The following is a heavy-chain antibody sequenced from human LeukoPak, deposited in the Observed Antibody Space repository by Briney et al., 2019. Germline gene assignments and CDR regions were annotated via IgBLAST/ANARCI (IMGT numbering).Heavy chain of an antibody. CDR3: ARDKGYSPFDY. J-gene: IGHJ4*02. D-gene: IGHD5-18*01. CDR2: ISGSGGST. V-gene: IGHV3-23*01. CDR1: GFTFSSYA. Sequence: GGSLRLSCAASGFTFSSYAMSWARQAPGKGLEWVSGISGSGGSTYYADSVKGRFTISRDNSKNTLYLQMNSLRAEDTAVYYCARDKGYSPFDYWGQGTLVTVSS.